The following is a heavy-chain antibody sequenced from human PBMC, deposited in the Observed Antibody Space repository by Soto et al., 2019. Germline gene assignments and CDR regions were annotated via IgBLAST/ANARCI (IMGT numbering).Heavy chain of an antibody. CDR1: GGTFSSYA. J-gene: IGHJ6*02. Sequence: QVQLVQSGAEVKKPGSSVKVSCKASGGTFSSYAISWVRQAPGQGLEWMGGIIPIFGTANYAQKFQGRVTITADETTSTAYMELSSLRSEDTAVYYCARDNCRHTCYYYYGMDVWGQGTTVTVAS. V-gene: IGHV1-69*01. CDR3: ARDNCRHTCYYYYGMDV. D-gene: IGHD2-15*01. CDR2: IIPIFGTA.